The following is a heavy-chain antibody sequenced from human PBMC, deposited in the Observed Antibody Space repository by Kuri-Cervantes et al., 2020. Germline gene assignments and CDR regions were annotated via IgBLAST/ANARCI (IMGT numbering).Heavy chain of an antibody. J-gene: IGHJ3*02. V-gene: IGHV3-21*01. CDR2: ISSSSSYI. CDR1: GFTFSSYS. CDR3: ARSYLSRLTSHLHCSGGSCYSFDAFDI. Sequence: GESLKISCAASGFTFSSYSMNWVRQAPGKGLEWVSSISSSSSYIYYADSVKGRFTISRDNAKNSLYLQMNSLRAEDTAVYYCARSYLSRLTSHLHCSGGSCYSFDAFDIWGQGTMVTVSS. D-gene: IGHD2-15*01.